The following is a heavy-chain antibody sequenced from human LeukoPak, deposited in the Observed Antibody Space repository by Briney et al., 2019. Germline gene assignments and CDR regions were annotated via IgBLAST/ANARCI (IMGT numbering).Heavy chain of an antibody. CDR2: IKQDGSEK. Sequence: GGSLRLSCAASGFTFSNYWMNWVRQAPGKGLEWVANIKQDGSEKYYVDSVKGRFTIFRDIAKNSLYLQMNSLRAEDTAVYYCARLGKAFDIWGQGTMVTVSS. CDR1: GFTFSNYW. V-gene: IGHV3-7*01. D-gene: IGHD1-26*01. CDR3: ARLGKAFDI. J-gene: IGHJ3*02.